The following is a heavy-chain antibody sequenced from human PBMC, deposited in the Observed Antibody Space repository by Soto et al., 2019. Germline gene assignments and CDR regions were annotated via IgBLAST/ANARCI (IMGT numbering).Heavy chain of an antibody. CDR2: VNPNGAST. Sequence: QIQVVQSGAEVKEPGASVKVSCMASGYSSSNYYTHWVRQAPGQGLEWMGIVNPNGASTNYAQRFQGRVTLTRETSTNTYYMELSRLTSDDTAVYFCASVTTIWSNWGQGTLVTVSS. J-gene: IGHJ4*02. CDR1: GYSSSNYY. D-gene: IGHD2-21*02. CDR3: ASVTTIWSN. V-gene: IGHV1-46*01.